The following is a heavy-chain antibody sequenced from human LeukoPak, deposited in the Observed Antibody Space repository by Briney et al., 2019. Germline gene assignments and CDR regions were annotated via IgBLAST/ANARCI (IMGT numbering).Heavy chain of an antibody. D-gene: IGHD1-26*01. V-gene: IGHV1-69*05. CDR3: ARDGEYSGSYYVDY. CDR1: GGTFSSYA. J-gene: IGHJ4*02. Sequence: VASVKVSCKASGGTFSSYAISWVRQAPGQGLEWMGRIIPIFGTANYAQKFQGRVTITTDESTSTAYMELSSLRSEDTAVYYCARDGEYSGSYYVDYWGQGTLVTVSS. CDR2: IIPIFGTA.